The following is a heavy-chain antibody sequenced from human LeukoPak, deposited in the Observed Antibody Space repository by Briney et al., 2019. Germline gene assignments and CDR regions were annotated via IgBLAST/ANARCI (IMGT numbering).Heavy chain of an antibody. CDR1: AGSFSGYY. V-gene: IGHV4-34*01. CDR2: INHSGST. J-gene: IGHJ4*02. D-gene: IGHD2-2*01. Sequence: SETLSLTCAVYAGSFSGYYWSWIRHPPGKGLEWIGEINHSGSTNYNPSLKSRVTISVDTSKNQFSLKLSSVTAADTAVYYCARGRISLCSSTSCYVFGGNARPPGSYDYWGQGTLVTVSS. CDR3: ARGRISLCSSTSCYVFGGNARPPGSYDY.